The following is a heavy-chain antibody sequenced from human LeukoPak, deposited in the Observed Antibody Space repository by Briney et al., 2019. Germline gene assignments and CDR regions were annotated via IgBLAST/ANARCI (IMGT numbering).Heavy chain of an antibody. CDR2: INPNSGGT. V-gene: IGHV1-2*06. CDR3: ARDETDYYGSGNNWFDP. J-gene: IGHJ5*02. Sequence: GASVKVSCKASGYTFTGYYMHWVRQAPGQGLEWMGRINPNSGGTNYAQKFQGRVTMTRDTSISTAYMELSRLRSDDTAVYYCARDETDYYGSGNNWFDPWGQGTLVTVSS. CDR1: GYTFTGYY. D-gene: IGHD3-10*01.